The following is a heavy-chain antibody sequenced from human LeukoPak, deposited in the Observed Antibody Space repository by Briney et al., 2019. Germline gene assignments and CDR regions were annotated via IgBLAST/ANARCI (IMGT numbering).Heavy chain of an antibody. CDR2: FHPEDGET. Sequence: ASVKVSCKVSGYTLTELSMHWVRQAPGNGLEWMGGFHPEDGETIYAQKFQGRVTMTEDTSTDTAYMELSSLRSEDTAVYYCATRGVVPAAVAYYYYGMDVWGQGTTVTVSS. CDR3: ATRGVVPAAVAYYYYGMDV. J-gene: IGHJ6*02. CDR1: GYTLTELS. V-gene: IGHV1-24*01. D-gene: IGHD2-2*01.